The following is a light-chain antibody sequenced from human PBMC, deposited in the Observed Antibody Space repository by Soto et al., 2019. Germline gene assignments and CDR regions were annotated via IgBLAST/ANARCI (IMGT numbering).Light chain of an antibody. CDR2: DVS. CDR3: SSYTSSNTGV. Sequence: QSALTQPASVSGSPGQSITISCTGTSSGVGGYDYVSWYQHHPGKAPKLMIYDVSNRPSGVSNRFSGSKSGNTASLTISGLQAEDEADYYCSSYTSSNTGVFGGGTKLTVL. V-gene: IGLV2-14*03. CDR1: SSGVGGYDY. J-gene: IGLJ2*01.